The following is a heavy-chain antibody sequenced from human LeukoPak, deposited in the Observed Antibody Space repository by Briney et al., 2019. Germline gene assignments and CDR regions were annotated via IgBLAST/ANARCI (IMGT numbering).Heavy chain of an antibody. V-gene: IGHV4-61*02. D-gene: IGHD3-10*01. J-gene: IGHJ4*02. CDR3: ARDVYASETYYVGH. Sequence: PSETLSLTCTVSGGSISSGAYYWSWIRQPAGKGLESIGRFYTTRSTNYNPSLKSRVTISVDTARNQFSLKLSSVTAADTAVYYCARDVYASETYYVGHWGQGILVTVSS. CDR1: GGSISSGAYY. CDR2: FYTTRST.